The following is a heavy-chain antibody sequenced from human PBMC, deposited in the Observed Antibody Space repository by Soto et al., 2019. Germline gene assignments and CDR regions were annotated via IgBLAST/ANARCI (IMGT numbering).Heavy chain of an antibody. V-gene: IGHV5-51*01. CDR2: IYPGDSDT. D-gene: IGHD3-10*01. CDR3: ARHSASAPKDY. J-gene: IGHJ4*01. CDR1: GYSFTTYW. Sequence: GESLKISCKGSGYSFTTYWIAWVRQMPGKGLEWVGIIYPGDSDTRYSPSFEGHVTISVDKSISTAFLQWNSLKASDNAIYYCARHSASAPKDYWGQGTLVTVSS.